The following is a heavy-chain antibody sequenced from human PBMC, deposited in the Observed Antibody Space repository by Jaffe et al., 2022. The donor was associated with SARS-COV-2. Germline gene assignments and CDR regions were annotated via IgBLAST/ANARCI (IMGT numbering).Heavy chain of an antibody. V-gene: IGHV5-51*01. CDR3: ARLKIAAADHYYYYYGMDV. J-gene: IGHJ6*02. CDR2: IYPGDSDT. CDR1: GYSFTSYW. Sequence: EVQLVQSGAEVKKPGESLKISCKGSGYSFTSYWIGWVRQMPGKGLEWMGIIYPGDSDTRYSPSFQGQVTISADKSISTAYLQWSSLKASDTAMYYCARLKIAAADHYYYYYGMDVWGQGTTVTVSS. D-gene: IGHD6-13*01.